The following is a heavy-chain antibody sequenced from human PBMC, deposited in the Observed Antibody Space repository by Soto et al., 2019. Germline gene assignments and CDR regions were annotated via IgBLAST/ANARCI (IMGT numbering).Heavy chain of an antibody. CDR2: IIPILGIA. CDR3: ARYSAGAFDI. CDR1: GGTFSSYT. Sequence: ASVKVSCKASGGTFSSYTISWVRQAPGQGLEWMGRIIPILGIANYAQKFQGRVMITADTSTSTAYMALSGLRSEDTAVYYCARYSAGAFDIWGQGTMVTVSS. V-gene: IGHV1-69*02. J-gene: IGHJ3*02. D-gene: IGHD6-19*01.